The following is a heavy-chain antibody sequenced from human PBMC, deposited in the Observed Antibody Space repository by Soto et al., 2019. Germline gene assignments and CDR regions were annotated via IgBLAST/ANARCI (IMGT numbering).Heavy chain of an antibody. Sequence: ASVKVSCKASGGTFSSYAISWVRQAPGQGLEWMGGIIPIFGTANYAQKFQGRVTITADESTSTAYMELSSLRSEDTAVYYCARDPTRGDTAMAHFDYWGQGTLVTVSS. J-gene: IGHJ4*02. CDR2: IIPIFGTA. V-gene: IGHV1-69*13. D-gene: IGHD5-18*01. CDR1: GGTFSSYA. CDR3: ARDPTRGDTAMAHFDY.